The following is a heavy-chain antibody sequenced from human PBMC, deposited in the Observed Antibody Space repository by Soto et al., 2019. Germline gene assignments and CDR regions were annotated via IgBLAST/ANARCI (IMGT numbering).Heavy chain of an antibody. Sequence: EGSLRLSCAASGFTFSRYWMNWVRQAPGKGLEWVANIKQDGTEKNYVDSVKGRFTISRDNARKSLYLQMDSLRAEDTAVYFCARGDTPMITGMDSFDIWGQGTMVTVSS. CDR2: IKQDGTEK. J-gene: IGHJ3*02. D-gene: IGHD5-18*01. CDR3: ARGDTPMITGMDSFDI. CDR1: GFTFSRYW. V-gene: IGHV3-7*01.